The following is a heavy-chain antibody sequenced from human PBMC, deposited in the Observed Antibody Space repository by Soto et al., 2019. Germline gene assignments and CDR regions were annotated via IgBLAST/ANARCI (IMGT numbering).Heavy chain of an antibody. J-gene: IGHJ4*02. D-gene: IGHD4-17*01. CDR2: ISSSSSTI. V-gene: IGHV3-48*02. Sequence: GGSLRLSCAASGFTFSSYSMNWVRQAPGKGLEWVSYISSSSSTIYYADSVKGRFTISRDNAKNSLYLQMNSLRDEDTAVYYCSRDFEDYDTVTDYLCYFDYWGQGTLVTVSS. CDR3: SRDFEDYDTVTDYLCYFDY. CDR1: GFTFSSYS.